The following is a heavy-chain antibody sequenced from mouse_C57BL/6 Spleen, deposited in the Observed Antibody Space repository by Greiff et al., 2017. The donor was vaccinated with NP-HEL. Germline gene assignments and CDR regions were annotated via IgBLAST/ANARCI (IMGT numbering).Heavy chain of an antibody. J-gene: IGHJ4*01. CDR1: GYAFSSSW. Sequence: QVQLKESGPELVKPGASVKISCKASGYAFSSSWMNWVKQRPGKGLEWIGRIYPGDGDTNYNGKFKGKATLTADKSSSTAYMQLSSLTSEDSAVYFCARAGNSYYYAMDYWGQGTSVTVSS. CDR2: IYPGDGDT. V-gene: IGHV1-82*01. CDR3: ARAGNSYYYAMDY. D-gene: IGHD2-1*01.